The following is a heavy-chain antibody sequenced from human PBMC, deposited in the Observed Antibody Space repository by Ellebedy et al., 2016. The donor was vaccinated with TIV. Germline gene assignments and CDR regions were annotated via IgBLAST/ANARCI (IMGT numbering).Heavy chain of an antibody. V-gene: IGHV4-39*07. CDR2: IYYSGSA. CDR3: ARDPALPRGRFDT. Sequence: MPSETLSLTCTVSGGSISNSDYYWNWIRQPPGKGLEWIGSIYYSGSAYYNPSLKIRVTLSVDTSKNQFSLNLSSVTAADTAVYYCARDPALPRGRFDTWGQGTLVTVSS. CDR1: GGSISNSDYY. J-gene: IGHJ5*02.